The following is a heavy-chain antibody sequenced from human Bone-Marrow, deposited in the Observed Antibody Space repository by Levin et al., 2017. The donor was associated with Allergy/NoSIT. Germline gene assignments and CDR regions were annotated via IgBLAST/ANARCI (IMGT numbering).Heavy chain of an antibody. CDR1: GFTFSSYG. D-gene: IGHD1-1*01. V-gene: IGHV3-30*18. CDR3: AKAGRTGDP. J-gene: IGHJ5*02. CDR2: ISYDGSNK. Sequence: PGGSLRLSCAASGFTFSSYGMHWVRQAPGKGLEWVAVISYDGSNKYYADSVKGRFTISRDNSKNTLYLQMNSLRAEDTAVYYCAKAGRTGDPWGQGTLVTVSS.